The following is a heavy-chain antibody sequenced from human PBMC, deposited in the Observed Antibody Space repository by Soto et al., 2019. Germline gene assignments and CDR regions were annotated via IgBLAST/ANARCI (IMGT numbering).Heavy chain of an antibody. V-gene: IGHV3-30-3*01. CDR1: GFTFSSYA. CDR3: VRELSSGWKIDWYFDL. D-gene: IGHD6-19*01. CDR2: ISYDGSNK. J-gene: IGHJ2*01. Sequence: QVQLVESGGGVVQPGRSLRLSCAASGFTFSSYAMHWVRQAPGKGLEWVAVISYDGSNKYYADSVKGRFTISRDNSKNTLYLQMNSLRAEDTAVYYCVRELSSGWKIDWYFDLWGRGTLVTVSS.